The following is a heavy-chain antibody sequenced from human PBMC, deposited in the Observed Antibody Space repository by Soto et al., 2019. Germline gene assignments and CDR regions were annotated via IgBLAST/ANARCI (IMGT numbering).Heavy chain of an antibody. Sequence: ASVKVSCKASGYTFTSYAMHWVRQAPGQRLEWMGWINAGNGNTKYSQKFQGRVTITRNTSASTAYMELSSLRSEDTAVYYCARDPQDCSGGSCSYYFDYWGQGTLVTVSS. CDR2: INAGNGNT. D-gene: IGHD2-15*01. J-gene: IGHJ4*02. V-gene: IGHV1-3*01. CDR3: ARDPQDCSGGSCSYYFDY. CDR1: GYTFTSYA.